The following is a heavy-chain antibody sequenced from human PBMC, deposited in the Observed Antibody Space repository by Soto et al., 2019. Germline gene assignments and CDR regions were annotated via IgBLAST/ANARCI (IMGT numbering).Heavy chain of an antibody. CDR2: MNPNIGTT. CDR3: ARDGYSSSWYVADYYYYYMDV. Sequence: ASVKVSCKASGGTFSSYAISWVRQAPGQGLEWMGGMNPNIGTTDYAQKFQGRVTMTTNTSISTAYMELSSLRSEDTAVYYCARDGYSSSWYVADYYYYYMDVWGKGTTVTVSS. J-gene: IGHJ6*03. CDR1: GGTFSSYA. V-gene: IGHV1-8*02. D-gene: IGHD6-13*01.